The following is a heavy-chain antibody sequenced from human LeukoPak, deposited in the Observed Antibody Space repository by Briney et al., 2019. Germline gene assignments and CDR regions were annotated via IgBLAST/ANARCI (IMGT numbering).Heavy chain of an antibody. Sequence: PGGALRLSCAASGFTFDDYGMSGVPQAPGKGLEWVSGINWNGGSTGYADSVKGRFTISRDNAKNSLYLQMNSLRAEDTALYYCARTRELLPARFDYWGQGTLVTVSS. CDR3: ARTRELLPARFDY. V-gene: IGHV3-20*04. D-gene: IGHD1-26*01. J-gene: IGHJ4*02. CDR1: GFTFDDYG. CDR2: INWNGGST.